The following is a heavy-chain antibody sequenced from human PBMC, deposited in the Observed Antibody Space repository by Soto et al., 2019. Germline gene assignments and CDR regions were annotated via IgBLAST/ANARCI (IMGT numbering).Heavy chain of an antibody. CDR2: IYPGDSDT. Sequence: GETLKISCKGSGYSFTSYWIGWVRQMPGKGLEWMGIIYPGDSDTRYSPSFQGQVTISADKSISTAYLQWSSLKASDTAMYYCARLEMATIGGYYYYGLDVWCQGTTVTVSS. V-gene: IGHV5-51*01. J-gene: IGHJ6*02. D-gene: IGHD5-12*01. CDR3: ARLEMATIGGYYYYGLDV. CDR1: GYSFTSYW.